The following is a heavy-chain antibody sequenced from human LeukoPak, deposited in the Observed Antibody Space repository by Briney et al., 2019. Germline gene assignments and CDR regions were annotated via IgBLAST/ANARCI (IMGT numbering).Heavy chain of an antibody. D-gene: IGHD6-6*01. CDR3: AKERRSSMDV. V-gene: IGHV3-23*01. J-gene: IGHJ6*03. Sequence: GGSLRLSCEASGFIFTTSAISWVRQAPGKGLEWVSFISSGGGSTYHSDSVRGRFTISRDNSNNTVSLYMHSLRAEDTAIYYCAKERRSSMDVWGNGTTVTVSS. CDR2: ISSGGGST. CDR1: GFIFTTSA.